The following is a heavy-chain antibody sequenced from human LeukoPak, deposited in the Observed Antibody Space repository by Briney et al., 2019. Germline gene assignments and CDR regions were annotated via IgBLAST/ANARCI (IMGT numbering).Heavy chain of an antibody. Sequence: PGGSLRLSCAASGFTFSSYGMHWVRQAPGKGLEWVAFIRYDGSNKYYADSVKGRFTISRDNSKNTLYLQMNSLRAEDTAVYYRAKGLLRFLEWSGFDPWGQGTLVTVSS. V-gene: IGHV3-30*02. J-gene: IGHJ5*02. CDR3: AKGLLRFLEWSGFDP. CDR1: GFTFSSYG. CDR2: IRYDGSNK. D-gene: IGHD3-3*01.